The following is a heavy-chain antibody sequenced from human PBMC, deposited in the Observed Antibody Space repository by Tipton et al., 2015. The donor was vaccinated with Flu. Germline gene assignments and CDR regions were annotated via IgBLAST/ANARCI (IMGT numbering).Heavy chain of an antibody. J-gene: IGHJ6*02. CDR3: ARVVAVTTPYYYDGMDV. Sequence: QLVQSGAEVKKPGASVKVSCKASGYTFTSYGISWVRQAPGQGLEWMGWISAYNGNTNYAQKLQGRVTMTTDTSTSTAYMELRSLRSDDTAVYYCARVVAVTTPYYYDGMDVWGQGTTVTVSS. V-gene: IGHV1-18*01. D-gene: IGHD4-11*01. CDR1: GYTFTSYG. CDR2: ISAYNGNT.